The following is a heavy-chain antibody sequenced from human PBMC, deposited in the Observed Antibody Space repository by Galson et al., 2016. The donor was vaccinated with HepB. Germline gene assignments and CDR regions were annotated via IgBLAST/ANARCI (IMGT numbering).Heavy chain of an antibody. J-gene: IGHJ6*03. Sequence: SETLSLTCTVSGDSIRKYSWSWIRQPPGKGLECIAYISNSGTSDCNPSLKSRVTISVDTSKNQFSLKLTSVTPADTAVYYCARGGSTWDYYYNMDVWGTGTTVTVSS. D-gene: IGHD6-13*01. V-gene: IGHV4-59*01. CDR1: GDSIRKYS. CDR2: ISNSGTS. CDR3: ARGGSTWDYYYNMDV.